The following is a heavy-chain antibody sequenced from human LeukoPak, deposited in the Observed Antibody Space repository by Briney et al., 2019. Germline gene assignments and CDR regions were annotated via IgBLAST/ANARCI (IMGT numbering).Heavy chain of an antibody. V-gene: IGHV4-34*01. Sequence: SETLSLTCAVSGYSISSGYYWSWIRQPPGKGLEWIGEINHSGSTNYNPSLKSRVTISVDTSKNQFSLKLSSVTAADTAVYYCARALPPPMVVAARHYYYMDVWGKGTTVTVSS. D-gene: IGHD2-15*01. CDR3: ARALPPPMVVAARHYYYMDV. J-gene: IGHJ6*03. CDR1: GYSISSGYY. CDR2: INHSGST.